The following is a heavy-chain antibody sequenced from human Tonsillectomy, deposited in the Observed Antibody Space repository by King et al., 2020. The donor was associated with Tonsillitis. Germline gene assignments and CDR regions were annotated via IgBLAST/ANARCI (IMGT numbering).Heavy chain of an antibody. J-gene: IGHJ6*02. CDR3: ASTSLIFGVTIYYYYGMDV. CDR2: INPNSGGT. D-gene: IGHD3-3*01. CDR1: GYTFTGYY. Sequence: VQLVESGAEVKKPGASVKVSCTASGYTFTGYYMHWVRQAPGQGLEWMGWINPNSGGTNYAQKFQGRVTMTRDTSISTAYMELSRLRSDDTAVYYCASTSLIFGVTIYYYYGMDVWGQGTTVTVSS. V-gene: IGHV1-2*02.